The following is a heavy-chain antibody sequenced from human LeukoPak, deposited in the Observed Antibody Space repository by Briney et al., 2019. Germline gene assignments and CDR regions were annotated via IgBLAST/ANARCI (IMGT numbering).Heavy chain of an antibody. D-gene: IGHD1-26*01. CDR3: AKENSGSYYFDY. Sequence: PGRSLRLSCAASGFTFISYGMHWVRQAPGKGLEWVAVIWYDGSNKYYADSVKGRFTISRDNSKNTLYLQMNSLRAEDTAVYYCAKENSGSYYFDYWGQGTLVTVSS. V-gene: IGHV3-33*06. CDR2: IWYDGSNK. J-gene: IGHJ4*02. CDR1: GFTFISYG.